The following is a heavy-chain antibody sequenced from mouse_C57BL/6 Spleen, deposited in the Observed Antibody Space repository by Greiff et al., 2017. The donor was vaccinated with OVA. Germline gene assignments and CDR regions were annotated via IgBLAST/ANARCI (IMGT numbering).Heavy chain of an antibody. CDR3: ARRAWGAMDY. CDR1: GYTFTSYW. D-gene: IGHD3-3*01. CDR2: IDPSDSET. V-gene: IGHV1-52*01. J-gene: IGHJ4*01. Sequence: VQLQQPGAELVRPGSSVKLSCKASGYTFTSYWMHWVKQRPIQGLEWIGNIDPSDSETHYNQKFKDKATLTVDKSSSTAYMQLSSLTSEDSAVYYCARRAWGAMDYWGQGTSVTVSS.